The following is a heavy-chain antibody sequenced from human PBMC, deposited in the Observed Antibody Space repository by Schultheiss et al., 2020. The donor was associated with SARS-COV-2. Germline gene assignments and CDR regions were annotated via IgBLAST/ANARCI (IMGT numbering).Heavy chain of an antibody. CDR2: IYPGDSDT. Sequence: GESLKISCKGSGYSFTSYWIGWVRQMPGKGLDWMGIIYPGDSDTRYSPSFQGQVTISVDNSISTAYLQWSSLKASDTAMYFCARRSGSGGYYPFDPWGQGTLVTVSS. J-gene: IGHJ5*02. D-gene: IGHD3-22*01. CDR1: GYSFTSYW. CDR3: ARRSGSGGYYPFDP. V-gene: IGHV5-51*01.